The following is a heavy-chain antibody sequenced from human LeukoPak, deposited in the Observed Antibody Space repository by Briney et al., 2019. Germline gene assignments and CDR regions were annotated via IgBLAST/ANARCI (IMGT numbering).Heavy chain of an antibody. CDR2: IKQGGREE. CDR3: ARDTGGWFDT. J-gene: IGHJ5*01. CDR1: EFTFSDYW. V-gene: IGHV3-7*03. Sequence: GGSLRLSCVASEFTFSDYWMSWVRQAPGKGLEWVANIKQGGREEKYVSSVKGRFAISRDDAKSTLYLQMDSLSGDDTAVYYCARDTGGWFDTWGRGTLVTVSS. D-gene: IGHD1-14*01.